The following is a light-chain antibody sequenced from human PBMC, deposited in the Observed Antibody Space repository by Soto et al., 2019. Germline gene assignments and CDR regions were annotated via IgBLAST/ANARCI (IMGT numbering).Light chain of an antibody. CDR2: DAS. V-gene: IGKV1-33*01. Sequence: DIQMTQAPSSLSASVGDRVTITGQARQNINNYLNWYQEKPGRAPKLLIYDASNLEAGVSSRFRGSGSGTDFTFTISRLQPEDTATYYCKPYHNPPTFGQGTRLEIK. CDR1: QNINNY. J-gene: IGKJ5*01. CDR3: KPYHNPPT.